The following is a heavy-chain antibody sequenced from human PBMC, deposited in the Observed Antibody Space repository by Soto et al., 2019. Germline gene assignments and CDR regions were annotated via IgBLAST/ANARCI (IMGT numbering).Heavy chain of an antibody. V-gene: IGHV3-33*01. CDR3: AREGIVVVPAAENYYFDY. Sequence: QVQLVESGGGVVQPGRSLRLSCAASGFTFSSYGMHWVRQAPGKGLEWVAVIWYDGSNKYYADSVKGRFTISRDNSKNTLYLQMNSLRAEDTAVYYCAREGIVVVPAAENYYFDYWGQGTLVIVSS. D-gene: IGHD2-2*01. J-gene: IGHJ4*02. CDR1: GFTFSSYG. CDR2: IWYDGSNK.